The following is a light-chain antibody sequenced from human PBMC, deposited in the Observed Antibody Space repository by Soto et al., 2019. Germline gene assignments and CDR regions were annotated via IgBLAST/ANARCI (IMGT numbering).Light chain of an antibody. CDR3: HQYDSSPLT. J-gene: IGKJ4*01. CDR1: QSVSSSY. V-gene: IGKV3-20*01. CDR2: GAS. Sequence: EMVLTQSPGTLSLSPGERATLSCRASQSVSSSYLAWYQQKPGQAPRILIYGASSRATGIPDRFSGSGSGRDFTLTISRLEPEDFAVYYCHQYDSSPLTFGGGTKVEIK.